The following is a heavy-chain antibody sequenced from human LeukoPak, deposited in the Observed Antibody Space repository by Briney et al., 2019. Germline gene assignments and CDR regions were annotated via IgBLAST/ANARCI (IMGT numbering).Heavy chain of an antibody. Sequence: GSLRLSCAASGFTFSSYEMNWVRQPPGKGLEWIGEINHSGSTNYNPSLKSRVTISVDTSKNQFSLKLSSVTAADTAVYYCASVRARKSIAARPGSSMGYYMDVWGKGTTVTVSS. V-gene: IGHV4-34*01. CDR2: INHSGST. D-gene: IGHD6-6*01. J-gene: IGHJ6*03. CDR1: GFTFSSYE. CDR3: ASVRARKSIAARPGSSMGYYMDV.